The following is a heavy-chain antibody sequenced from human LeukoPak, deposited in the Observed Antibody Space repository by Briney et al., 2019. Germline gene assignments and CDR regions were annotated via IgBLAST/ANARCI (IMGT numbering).Heavy chain of an antibody. CDR1: GYTFTSYG. CDR2: IIPILGIA. Sequence: SVKVSCKASGYTFTSYGISWVRQAPGQGLEWMGRIIPILGIANYAQKFQGRVTITADKSTSTAYMELSSLRSEDTAVYYCARGLSVAATRDYWGQGTLVTVSS. CDR3: ARGLSVAATRDY. J-gene: IGHJ4*02. V-gene: IGHV1-69*04. D-gene: IGHD2-15*01.